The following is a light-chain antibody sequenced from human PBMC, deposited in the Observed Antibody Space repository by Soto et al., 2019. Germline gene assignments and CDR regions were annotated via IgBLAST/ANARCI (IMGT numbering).Light chain of an antibody. CDR1: QSVNSN. CDR2: GIS. Sequence: EIVMTQSPATLSVSPGERATLSCRASQSVNSNYLAWYQQKPRQAPRLLIYGISKRATDIPDRFSGSGSGTEFTLTISSLQPEDFATYYCQQHGQWPITFGQGTRLEIK. CDR3: QQHGQWPIT. J-gene: IGKJ5*01. V-gene: IGKV3D-15*01.